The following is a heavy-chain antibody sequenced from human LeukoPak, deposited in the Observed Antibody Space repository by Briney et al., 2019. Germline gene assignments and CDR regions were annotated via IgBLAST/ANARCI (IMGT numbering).Heavy chain of an antibody. CDR1: GGSFSGYY. J-gene: IGHJ4*02. CDR3: AREGYSYGY. CDR2: VTHRGVT. V-gene: IGHV4-34*01. D-gene: IGHD5-18*01. Sequence: SETLSFTCAVYGGSFSGYYWTWIRQSPGKGLEWIGEVTHRGVTHYSPSLRSRVTISVDTSKNQFSLKLSSVTAADTAVYYCAREGYSYGYWGQGTLVTVSS.